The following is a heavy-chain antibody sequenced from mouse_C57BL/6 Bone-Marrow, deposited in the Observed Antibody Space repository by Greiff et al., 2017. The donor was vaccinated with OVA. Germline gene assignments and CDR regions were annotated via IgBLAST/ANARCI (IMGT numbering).Heavy chain of an antibody. CDR2: INPNHGGT. J-gene: IGHJ3*01. D-gene: IGHD2-1*01. CDR3: ARCYYGNYDRAY. CDR1: GYTFTDYY. Sequence: EVQLQQSGPELVKPGASVKISCKASGYTFTDYYMNCVTQSHGKSLELIGDINPNHGGTSSNQKFKGTATLTVDQSSSTAYMELRSLTSEDSAVYYCARCYYGNYDRAYWGQGTLVTVSA. V-gene: IGHV1-26*01.